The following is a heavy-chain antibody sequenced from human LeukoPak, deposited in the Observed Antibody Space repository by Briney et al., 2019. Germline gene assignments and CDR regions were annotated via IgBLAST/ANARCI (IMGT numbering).Heavy chain of an antibody. CDR2: ISAYNGNT. J-gene: IGHJ3*02. V-gene: IGHV1-18*01. D-gene: IGHD1-20*01. CDR3: ARPSLTGTTLFRAFDI. Sequence: ASVKVSCKASGYTFISYGISWVRQAPGQGLEWMVWISAYNGNTNYAQKFQGRVTMNKDTSTSTAYMELRSLRSDDTAVYYCARPSLTGTTLFRAFDIWGQGTMVTVSS. CDR1: GYTFISYG.